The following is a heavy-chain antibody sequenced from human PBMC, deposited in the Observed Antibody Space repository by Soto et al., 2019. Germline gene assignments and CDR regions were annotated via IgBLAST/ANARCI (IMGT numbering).Heavy chain of an antibody. J-gene: IGHJ6*02. CDR1: GFTFSSYG. V-gene: IGHV3-33*01. CDR2: IWYDGSNK. D-gene: IGHD3-10*01. CDR3: ARPSGNQLLWFGELYSRYYYYGMDV. Sequence: QPGGSLRLSCAASGFTFSSYGMHWVRQAPGKGLEWVAVIWYDGSNKYYADSVKGRFTISRDNSKNTLYLQMNSLRAEDTAVYYCARPSGNQLLWFGELYSRYYYYGMDVWGQGTTVTVSS.